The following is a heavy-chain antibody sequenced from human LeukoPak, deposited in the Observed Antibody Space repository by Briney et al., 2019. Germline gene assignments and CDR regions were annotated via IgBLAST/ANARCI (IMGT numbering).Heavy chain of an antibody. CDR1: GFTFSSYA. V-gene: IGHV4-34*01. CDR2: INHSGST. D-gene: IGHD2-21*02. Sequence: TGGSLRLSCAASGFTFSSYAMSWIRQPPGKGLEWIGEINHSGSTNYNPSLKSRVTISVDTSKNQFSLKLSSVTAADTAVYYCARVDDCGGDCYGLDYWGQGTLVTVSS. J-gene: IGHJ4*02. CDR3: ARVDDCGGDCYGLDY.